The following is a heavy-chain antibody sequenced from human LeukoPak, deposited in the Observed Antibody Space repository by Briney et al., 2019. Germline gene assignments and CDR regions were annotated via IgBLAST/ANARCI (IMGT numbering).Heavy chain of an antibody. D-gene: IGHD3-3*01. CDR2: INPSGGST. V-gene: IGHV1-46*01. J-gene: IGHJ6*03. CDR1: GYTFTGYY. CDR3: ARVRDFWSGYYGYYYYYMDV. Sequence: ASVKVSCKASGYTFTGYYMHWVRQAPGQGLEWMGIINPSGGSTSYAQKFQGRVTMTRDMSTSTVYMELSSLRSEDTAVYYCARVRDFWSGYYGYYYYYMDVWGKGTTVTVSS.